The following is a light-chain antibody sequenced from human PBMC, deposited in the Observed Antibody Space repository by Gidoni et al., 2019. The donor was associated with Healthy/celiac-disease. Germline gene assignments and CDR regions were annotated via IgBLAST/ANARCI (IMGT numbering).Light chain of an antibody. J-gene: IGLJ2*01. V-gene: IGLV3-19*01. CDR2: GKN. CDR3: NSRDSSGNHVV. Sequence: SSELTQDPAVSVALGQTVRITCQGDSLRSYYASWYQQTPGKAPVLVIYGKNNRPSGTPDRFSGTSSGNTASLTIAGAQAEDEADYYCNSRDSSGNHVVFGGGTKLTVL. CDR1: SLRSYY.